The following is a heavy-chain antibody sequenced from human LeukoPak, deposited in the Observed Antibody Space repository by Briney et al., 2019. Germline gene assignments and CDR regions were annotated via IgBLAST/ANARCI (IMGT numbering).Heavy chain of an antibody. CDR3: ARGTNYDFWSGFNWFDP. J-gene: IGHJ5*02. Sequence: SETLSLTCAVYGGSFSGYYWSWIRQPPGKGLEWIGEINHSGSTNYNPSLKSRVTISVDTSKDQFSLKLSSVTAADTAVYYCARGTNYDFWSGFNWFDPWGQGTLVTVSS. V-gene: IGHV4-34*01. CDR1: GGSFSGYY. CDR2: INHSGST. D-gene: IGHD3-3*01.